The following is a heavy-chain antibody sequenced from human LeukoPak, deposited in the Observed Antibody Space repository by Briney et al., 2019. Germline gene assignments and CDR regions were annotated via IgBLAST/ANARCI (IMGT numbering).Heavy chain of an antibody. Sequence: GGSLRLSCAASGFTFTTYAMSWVRQAPGKGLEWVSLISGSGGGTYYADSVKGRFTISRGNSKNMVYLQVNSLRADDTAVYYCAKNRGAGSHFYYHMNVWGKGTTVTVSS. V-gene: IGHV3-23*01. CDR1: GFTFTTYA. J-gene: IGHJ6*03. D-gene: IGHD1-26*01. CDR3: AKNRGAGSHFYYHMNV. CDR2: ISGSGGGT.